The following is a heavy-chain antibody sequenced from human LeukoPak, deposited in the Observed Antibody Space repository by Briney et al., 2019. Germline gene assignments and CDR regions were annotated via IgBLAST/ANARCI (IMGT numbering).Heavy chain of an antibody. V-gene: IGHV3-33*01. CDR1: GYTFSSYG. J-gene: IGHJ4*02. Sequence: GGSLRLSCAASGYTFSSYGMHWVRQAPGKGLEWVALIWYDGSNKYYADSVKGRLTISRDNSKNTLYLQMNSLRAEDTAVYYCAREGPRGNSQFDYWGQGTLVTVSS. CDR2: IWYDGSNK. D-gene: IGHD2/OR15-2a*01. CDR3: AREGPRGNSQFDY.